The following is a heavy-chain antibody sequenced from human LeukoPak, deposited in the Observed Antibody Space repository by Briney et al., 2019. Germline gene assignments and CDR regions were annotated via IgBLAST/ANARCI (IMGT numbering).Heavy chain of an antibody. CDR2: FTGLGGK. J-gene: IGHJ5*02. Sequence: PGGSLRLSCTASGFTFSTYTMMWVRPAPGKGLQWLATFTGLGGKYYADSVKGRFSVSRDYSTNTLYLQMNSLSAEDTAVYYCAKGDAGGKVDWFDPWGQGTLVTVSS. CDR3: AKGDAGGKVDWFDP. V-gene: IGHV3-23*01. D-gene: IGHD2-15*01. CDR1: GFTFSTYT.